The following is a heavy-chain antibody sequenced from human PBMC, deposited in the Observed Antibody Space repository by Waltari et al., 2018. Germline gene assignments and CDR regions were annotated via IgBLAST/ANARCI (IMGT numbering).Heavy chain of an antibody. D-gene: IGHD2-21*01. V-gene: IGHV4-59*11. CDR3: ARGFGAYCGDDCSDPFDI. CDR1: CSSISGHS. J-gene: IGHJ3*02. Sequence: QVQLQESGPGLVEPSETLSLTCTVSCSSISGHSWIWIRQPPGTGLEWIGYSFYSATTNYNPSLKSRVTISVDMSKNQFALSLSFMTGADTAVYYCARGFGAYCGDDCSDPFDIWGRGTMVTVSS. CDR2: SFYSATT.